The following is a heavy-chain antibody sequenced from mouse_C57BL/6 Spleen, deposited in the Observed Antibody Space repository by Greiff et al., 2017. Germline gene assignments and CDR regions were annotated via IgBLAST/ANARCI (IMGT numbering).Heavy chain of an antibody. V-gene: IGHV1-53*01. D-gene: IGHD2-12*01. CDR1: GYTFTSYW. CDR3: ARSYYSSGWYYYAMDY. Sequence: QVQLQQPGTELVKPGASVKLSCKASGYTFTSYWMHWVKQRPGQGLEWIGNINPSNGGTNYNEKFKSKATLTVDKSSSTAYMQLSSLTSEDSAVYDCARSYYSSGWYYYAMDYWGQGTSVTVSS. J-gene: IGHJ4*01. CDR2: INPSNGGT.